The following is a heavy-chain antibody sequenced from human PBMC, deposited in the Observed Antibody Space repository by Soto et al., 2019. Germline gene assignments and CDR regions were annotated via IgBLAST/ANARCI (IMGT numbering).Heavy chain of an antibody. V-gene: IGHV4-39*05. J-gene: IGHJ6*02. CDR2: IYYSGST. Sequence: SVSPSLPCSVSGGSISSSSYYWGWIRQPPGKGLEWIGSIYYSGSTYYNPSLKSRVTMSVDTSKNQCSWSLCSVTAADTAVYYCAGSMGSRLYYYGMEVWGRGTTVTVSS. CDR3: AGSMGSRLYYYGMEV. D-gene: IGHD3-10*01. CDR1: GGSISSSSYY.